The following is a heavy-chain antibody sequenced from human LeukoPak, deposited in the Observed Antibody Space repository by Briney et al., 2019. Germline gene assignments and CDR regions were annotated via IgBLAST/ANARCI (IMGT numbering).Heavy chain of an antibody. CDR1: GYTLTELS. CDR2: FDPEDGET. J-gene: IGHJ4*02. Sequence: ASVKVSCKVSGYTLTELSMHWVRQAPGKGLEWMGGFDPEDGETIYAQKFQGRVTMTEDTSTDTAYMELSNLRSEDTAVYYCATGLDGSGSRYYWGQGTLVTVSS. D-gene: IGHD3-10*01. V-gene: IGHV1-24*01. CDR3: ATGLDGSGSRYY.